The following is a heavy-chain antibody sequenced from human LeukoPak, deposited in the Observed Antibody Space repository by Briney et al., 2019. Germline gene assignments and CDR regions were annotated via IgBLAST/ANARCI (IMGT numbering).Heavy chain of an antibody. V-gene: IGHV1-2*06. D-gene: IGHD6-19*01. CDR1: GYTFTGYY. CDR3: AREVRGGKGSIIVAGLDY. Sequence: GASVKVSCKASGYTFTGYYMHWVRQAPGQGLEWMGRINPNSGGTNYAQKFQGRITMTKDTSITTAYMELSKLTSDDTAVYYCAREVRGGKGSIIVAGLDYWGQGTLVTVSS. CDR2: INPNSGGT. J-gene: IGHJ4*02.